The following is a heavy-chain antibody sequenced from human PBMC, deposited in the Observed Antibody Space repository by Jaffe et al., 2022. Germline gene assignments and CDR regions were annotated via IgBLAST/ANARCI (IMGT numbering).Heavy chain of an antibody. Sequence: QVQLVQSGAEVKKPGSSVKVSCKASGGTFSSYAISWVRQAPGQGLEWMGGIIPIFGTANYAQKFQGRVTITADESTSTAYMELSSLRSEDTAVYYCARDYIEDIVVVPAAIGAFDIWGQGTMVTVSS. CDR3: ARDYIEDIVVVPAAIGAFDI. V-gene: IGHV1-69*01. CDR2: IIPIFGTA. J-gene: IGHJ3*02. D-gene: IGHD2-2*01. CDR1: GGTFSSYA.